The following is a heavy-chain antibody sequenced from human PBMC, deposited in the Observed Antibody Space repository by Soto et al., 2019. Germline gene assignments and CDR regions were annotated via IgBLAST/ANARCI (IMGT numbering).Heavy chain of an antibody. CDR1: GFTFSSYA. V-gene: IGHV3-23*01. Sequence: GGSLRLSCAASGFTFSSYAMSWVRQAPGKGLEWVSAISGSGGSTYYADSVKGRFTISRDNSKNTLYLQMNSLRAEDTAVYYCANCDSSGYYHTGEYYYYGMDVWGQGTTVTVSS. J-gene: IGHJ6*02. D-gene: IGHD3-22*01. CDR3: ANCDSSGYYHTGEYYYYGMDV. CDR2: ISGSGGST.